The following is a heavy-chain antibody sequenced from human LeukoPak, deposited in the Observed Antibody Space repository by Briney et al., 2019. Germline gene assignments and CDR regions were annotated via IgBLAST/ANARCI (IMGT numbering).Heavy chain of an antibody. J-gene: IGHJ4*02. CDR2: ISWDGGST. CDR1: GSTFDDYA. D-gene: IGHD1-26*01. V-gene: IGHV3-43D*04. Sequence: GGFLRLSCAASGSTFDDYAMHWVRQGPGKGLEWVSLISWDGGSTYYADSVKGRFTISRDNNKNSLYLQMNSLRAEDTALYYCAKDGSSGSYYADYWGQGTLVTVSS. CDR3: AKDGSSGSYYADY.